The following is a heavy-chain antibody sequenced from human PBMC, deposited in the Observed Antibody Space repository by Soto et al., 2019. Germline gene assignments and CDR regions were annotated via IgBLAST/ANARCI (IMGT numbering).Heavy chain of an antibody. CDR1: GGSVSSGSYY. Sequence: QVQLQESGPGLVKPSETLSLTCTVSGGSVSSGSYYWSRIRQPPGKGLEWIGYIYYSGSTNYNPSLKSRVTISVDTSKNQFSLKLSSVTAADTAVYYCARVRSSGDSLGYWGQGTLVTVSS. V-gene: IGHV4-61*01. D-gene: IGHD3-22*01. CDR3: ARVRSSGDSLGY. CDR2: IYYSGST. J-gene: IGHJ4*02.